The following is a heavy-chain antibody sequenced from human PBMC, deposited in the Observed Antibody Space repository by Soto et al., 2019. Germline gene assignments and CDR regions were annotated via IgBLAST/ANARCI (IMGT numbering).Heavy chain of an antibody. D-gene: IGHD3-10*01. Sequence: PSETLSLTCTVSGGSISSGDYYWSWIRQPPGKGLEWIGYIYYSGGPNYNPSLKSRVTISVDTSKNQFSLKLTSVTAADTAVYYCARGGGAIPPYYYGMDVWGQGTTVTVSS. V-gene: IGHV4-61*08. J-gene: IGHJ6*02. CDR1: GGSISSGDYY. CDR2: IYYSGGP. CDR3: ARGGGAIPPYYYGMDV.